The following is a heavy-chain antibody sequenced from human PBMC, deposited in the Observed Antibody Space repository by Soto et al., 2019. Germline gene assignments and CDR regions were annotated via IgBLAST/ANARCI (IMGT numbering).Heavy chain of an antibody. Sequence: GGSLRLSCAASGFTFSSYAMSWVRQAPGKGLEWVSAISGSGGSTYYADSVKGRFTISRDNSKSTLYLHMSSLRAEDTAIYYCAIGAXIAAAGTIDFYYYGMDVWGQGTTVTVSS. CDR2: ISGSGGST. CDR3: AIGAXIAAAGTIDFYYYGMDV. CDR1: GFTFSSYA. V-gene: IGHV3-23*01. J-gene: IGHJ6*02. D-gene: IGHD6-13*01.